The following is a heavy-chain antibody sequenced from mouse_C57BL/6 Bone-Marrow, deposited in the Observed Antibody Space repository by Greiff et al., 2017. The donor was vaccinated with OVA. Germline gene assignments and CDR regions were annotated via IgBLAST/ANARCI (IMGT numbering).Heavy chain of an antibody. V-gene: IGHV2-3*01. CDR3: ANPPWAMDY. Sequence: VQRVESGPGLVAPSQSLSITCTVSGFSLTSYGVSWVRQPPGKGLEWLGVIWGDGSTNYHSALISRPSISQDNSKSQVFLKLNSLQTVDTATYYWANPPWAMDYWGQGTSVTVSS. CDR2: IWGDGST. J-gene: IGHJ4*01. CDR1: GFSLTSYG.